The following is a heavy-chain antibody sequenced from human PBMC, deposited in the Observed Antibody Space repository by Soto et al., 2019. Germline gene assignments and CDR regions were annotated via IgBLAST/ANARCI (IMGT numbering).Heavy chain of an antibody. CDR1: GGSIISNY. CDR2: IYYSGST. J-gene: IGHJ4*02. D-gene: IGHD6-19*01. Sequence: SETLSLTCTVSGGSIISNYWTWIRQPPGKGLEWIGYIYYSGSTNYNASLKSRVTISVDPSKNQFSLKLNSVTAADTAIYYCARLRYSIGWYLDYWGQGTLVTVSS. V-gene: IGHV4-59*08. CDR3: ARLRYSIGWYLDY.